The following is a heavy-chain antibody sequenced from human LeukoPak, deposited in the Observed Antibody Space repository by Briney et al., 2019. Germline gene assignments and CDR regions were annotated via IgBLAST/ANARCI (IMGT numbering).Heavy chain of an antibody. CDR1: GFTFSNAW. Sequence: GGSLRLSCAASGFTFSNAWMSWVRRAPGKGLEWVGRIKTKTDGGTTDYAAPVKGRFTISRDDSKNTLYLQMNSLKTEDTAVYYCTTVKCLEWWRYPWGQGTLVTVSS. CDR3: TTVKCLEWWRYP. CDR2: IKTKTDGGTT. J-gene: IGHJ4*02. D-gene: IGHD3-3*01. V-gene: IGHV3-15*01.